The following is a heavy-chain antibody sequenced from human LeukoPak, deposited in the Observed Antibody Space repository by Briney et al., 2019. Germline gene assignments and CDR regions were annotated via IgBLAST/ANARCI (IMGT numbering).Heavy chain of an antibody. CDR2: IIPILGIA. CDR3: ARDSYGYGAYYYGMDV. CDR1: GGTFSSYA. V-gene: IGHV1-69*04. J-gene: IGHJ6*02. Sequence: SVKLSCKASGGTFSSYAISRVRQAPGQGLEGMGRIIPILGIANYAQKFQGRVTITADKSTSTAYMELSSLRSEDTAVYYCARDSYGYGAYYYGMDVWGQGTTVTVSS. D-gene: IGHD5-18*01.